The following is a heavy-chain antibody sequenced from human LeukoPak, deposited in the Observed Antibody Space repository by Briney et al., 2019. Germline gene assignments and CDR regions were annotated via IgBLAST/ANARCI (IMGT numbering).Heavy chain of an antibody. CDR3: ARAYDSSWHNFDY. J-gene: IGHJ4*02. Sequence: PGRSLRLSCAASGFTLSSFTMHWVRHNPGKGLEWVAVISYDESQKWYADSVKGRSTISRDISKNTLYLEMDSLRGEDTAVYYCARAYDSSWHNFDYWGQGSLVTASS. CDR2: ISYDESQK. CDR1: GFTLSSFT. V-gene: IGHV3-30-3*01. D-gene: IGHD6-13*01.